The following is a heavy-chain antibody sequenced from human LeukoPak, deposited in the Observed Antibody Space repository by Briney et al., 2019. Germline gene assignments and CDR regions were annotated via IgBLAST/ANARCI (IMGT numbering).Heavy chain of an antibody. Sequence: GSLRLSCAASGFTFSSYGMHWVRQAPGKGLEWIGEINHSGSTNYNPSLKSRVTISVDTSKNQFSLKLSSVTAADTAVYYCASSPLLKYYGSGSYYSFGGQGTLVTVSS. CDR1: GFTFSSYG. J-gene: IGHJ4*02. D-gene: IGHD3-10*01. V-gene: IGHV4-34*01. CDR3: ASSPLLKYYGSGSYYSF. CDR2: INHSGST.